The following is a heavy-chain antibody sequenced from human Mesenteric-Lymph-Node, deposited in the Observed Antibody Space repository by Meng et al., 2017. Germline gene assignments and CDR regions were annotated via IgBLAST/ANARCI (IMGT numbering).Heavy chain of an antibody. CDR2: IYSGGST. D-gene: IGHD6-19*01. Sequence: GGSLRLSCAASGFTFSSYTMNWVRQAPGKGLEWVSVIYSGGSTYYADSVKGRFTISRDNSRDMLFLQMGSLRAEDMAVYYCVRVGSGYDYWGQGTLVTVSS. J-gene: IGHJ4*02. V-gene: IGHV3-66*01. CDR3: VRVGSGYDY. CDR1: GFTFSSYT.